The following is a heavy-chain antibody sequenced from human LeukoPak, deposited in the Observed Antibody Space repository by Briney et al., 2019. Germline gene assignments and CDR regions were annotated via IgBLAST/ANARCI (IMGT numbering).Heavy chain of an antibody. J-gene: IGHJ3*02. Sequence: SETLSLTCTVFGGSISSYYWSWIRQPPGKGLEWIGYIYYSGSTNYNPSLKSRVTISVDTSKNQFSLKLSSVTAADTAVYYCARSDYYEDAFDIWGQGTVVTVSS. CDR2: IYYSGST. D-gene: IGHD3-22*01. V-gene: IGHV4-59*08. CDR1: GGSISSYY. CDR3: ARSDYYEDAFDI.